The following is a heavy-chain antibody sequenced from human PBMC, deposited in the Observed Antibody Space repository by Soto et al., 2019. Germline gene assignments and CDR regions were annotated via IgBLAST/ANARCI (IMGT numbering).Heavy chain of an antibody. CDR1: GGSVSSGSYY. CDR2: IYYSGST. V-gene: IGHV4-61*01. CDR3: ARDPVVVTAISYYHYGMDV. J-gene: IGHJ6*02. Sequence: PSETLSLTCTVSGGSVSSGSYYWSWIRQPPGKGLEWIGYIYYSGSTNYNPSLKSRVTISVDTSKNQFSLKLSSVTAADTAVYYCARDPVVVTAISYYHYGMDVWGQGTTVTVSS. D-gene: IGHD2-21*02.